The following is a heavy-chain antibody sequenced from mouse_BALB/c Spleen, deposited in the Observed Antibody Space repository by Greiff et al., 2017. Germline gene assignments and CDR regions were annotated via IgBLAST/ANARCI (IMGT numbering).Heavy chain of an antibody. V-gene: IGHV14-4*02. J-gene: IGHJ3*01. CDR1: GFNIKDYY. CDR2: IDPENGDT. D-gene: IGHD1-1*01. CDR3: NAWTYYYGSSLAY. Sequence: VQLQQSGAELVRSGASVKLSCTASGFNIKDYYMHWVKQRPEQGLEWIGLIDPENGDTEYAPKFQGKATMTADTSSNTAYLQLSSLTSEDTAVYYCNAWTYYYGSSLAYWGQGTLVTVSA.